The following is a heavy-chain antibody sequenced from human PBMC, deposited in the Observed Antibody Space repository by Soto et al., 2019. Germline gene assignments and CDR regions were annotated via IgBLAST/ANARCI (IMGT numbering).Heavy chain of an antibody. CDR1: GFTFTRDS. Sequence: RLSCAASGFTFTRDSMNWVRQAPGKGLEWVSSISSTTNYIYYGDSMKGRFTISRDNAKNSLYLEMNSLRAEDTAVYYCARESEDLTSNFDYWGQGTLVTVSS. CDR2: ISSTTNYI. CDR3: ARESEDLTSNFDY. J-gene: IGHJ4*02. V-gene: IGHV3-21*06.